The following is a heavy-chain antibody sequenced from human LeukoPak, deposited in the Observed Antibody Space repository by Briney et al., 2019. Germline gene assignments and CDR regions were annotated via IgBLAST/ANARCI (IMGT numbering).Heavy chain of an antibody. CDR3: ARNFREISSGYYYPLDY. CDR2: IYYSGST. J-gene: IGHJ4*02. CDR1: GYSISSGNY. Sequence: SETLSLTCAVSGYSISSGNYWGWIRQPPGQGLEWIGSIYYSGSTYYNPSLKSRVTISVDTSRNQFSLKLSSVTAADTAVYYCARNFREISSGYYYPLDYWGQGTLVTVSS. D-gene: IGHD3-22*01. V-gene: IGHV4-38-2*01.